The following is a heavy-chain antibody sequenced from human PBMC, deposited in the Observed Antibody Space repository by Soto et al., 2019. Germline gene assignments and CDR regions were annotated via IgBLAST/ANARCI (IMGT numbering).Heavy chain of an antibody. CDR2: ISGSDGST. Sequence: GGSLRLSCAASGVTFSSYARNWVRQAPGKGLEWVSVISGSDGSTYYADSVKGRFTISRDNSKNTLNLQMNSLRAEDTAVYYCARRSSSWYFDYWGQGTLVTVSS. J-gene: IGHJ4*02. CDR1: GVTFSSYA. V-gene: IGHV3-23*01. CDR3: ARRSSSWYFDY. D-gene: IGHD6-13*01.